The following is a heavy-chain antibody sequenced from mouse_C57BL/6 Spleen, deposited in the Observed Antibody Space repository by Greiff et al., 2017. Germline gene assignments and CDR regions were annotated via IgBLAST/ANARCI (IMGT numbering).Heavy chain of an antibody. CDR1: GFTFSSYA. CDR2: ISDGGSYT. V-gene: IGHV5-4*01. CDR3: ARGGGYYWGYFDV. J-gene: IGHJ1*03. D-gene: IGHD2-3*01. Sequence: EVQGVESGGGLVKPGGSLKLSCAASGFTFSSYAMSWVRQTPEKRLEWVATISDGGSYTYYPDNVKGRFTISRDNAKNNLYLQMSHLKSEDTAMYYCARGGGYYWGYFDVWGTGTTVTVSS.